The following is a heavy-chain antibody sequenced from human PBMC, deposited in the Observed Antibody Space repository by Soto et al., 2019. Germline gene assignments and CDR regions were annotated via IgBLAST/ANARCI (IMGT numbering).Heavy chain of an antibody. CDR1: GFTFSSYW. J-gene: IGHJ4*02. CDR3: ARDPNYYDSSGPGHYFDY. Sequence: SLRLSCAASGFTFSSYWMSWVRQAPGKGLEWVANIKQDGSEKYYVDSVKGRFTISRDNAENSLYLQMNSLRAEDTAVYYCARDPNYYDSSGPGHYFDYWGQGTLVTVSS. CDR2: IKQDGSEK. V-gene: IGHV3-7*03. D-gene: IGHD3-22*01.